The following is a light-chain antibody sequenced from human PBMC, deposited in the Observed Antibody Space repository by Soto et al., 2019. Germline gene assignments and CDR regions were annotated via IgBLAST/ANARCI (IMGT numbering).Light chain of an antibody. CDR2: GAS. Sequence: EIELTQSPGTLSLSPGERATLSCRASQSVTSSYLAWYQQKPGQAPRLLIYGASSRATGIPDRFSGSGSGTDFTLTISRLEPQDFAMYYCHQYGSSPLTFGGGTKVEIK. V-gene: IGKV3-20*01. J-gene: IGKJ4*01. CDR3: HQYGSSPLT. CDR1: QSVTSSY.